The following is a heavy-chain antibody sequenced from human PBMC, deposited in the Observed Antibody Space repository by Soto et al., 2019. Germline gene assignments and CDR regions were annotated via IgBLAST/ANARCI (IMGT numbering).Heavy chain of an antibody. V-gene: IGHV3-23*01. J-gene: IGHJ4*02. Sequence: GGSLRLSCAASGFTFSSYAMSWVRQASGKGLEWVSAISGSGSTTYYADSVKGRFTISRDNAKNTLYLQMNSLRADDTAVYYCVKDLDYGWYRFPDYFDYWGQGTLVTVSS. CDR2: ISGSGSTT. CDR1: GFTFSSYA. D-gene: IGHD6-19*01. CDR3: VKDLDYGWYRFPDYFDY.